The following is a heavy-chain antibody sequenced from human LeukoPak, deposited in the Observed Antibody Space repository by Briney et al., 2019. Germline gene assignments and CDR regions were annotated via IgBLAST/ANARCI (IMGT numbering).Heavy chain of an antibody. Sequence: GGSLRLSCSASGFIFNEFYMSWIRQAPGKGLECVSYVTTTGDPVYYADSVKGRFAIFRDNSKNTLYLQMNSLRTEDTAVYYCVRVSGFCTNGVCLSFDPWGQGTLATVSS. D-gene: IGHD2-8*01. J-gene: IGHJ5*02. CDR2: VTTTGDPV. CDR1: GFIFNEFY. V-gene: IGHV3-11*04. CDR3: VRVSGFCTNGVCLSFDP.